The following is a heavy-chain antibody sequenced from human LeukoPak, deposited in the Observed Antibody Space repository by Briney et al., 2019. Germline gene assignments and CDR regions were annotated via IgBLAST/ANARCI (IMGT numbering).Heavy chain of an antibody. CDR1: GFSFSSYA. CDR3: AKLIVGATDFDY. CDR2: ISGSGGST. J-gene: IGHJ4*02. D-gene: IGHD1-26*01. V-gene: IGHV3-23*01. Sequence: GGSLRLSCAASGFSFSSYAMSWVRQAPGKGLEWVSAISGSGGSTYYADSVKGRFTISRDNSKNTLYLQMNSLRAEDTAVYYCAKLIVGATDFDYWGQGTLVTVSS.